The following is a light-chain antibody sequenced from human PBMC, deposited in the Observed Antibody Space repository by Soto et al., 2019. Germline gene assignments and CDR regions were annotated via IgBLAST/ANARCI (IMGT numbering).Light chain of an antibody. CDR2: GAS. CDR3: QQYNNWPFT. CDR1: QSVGSN. V-gene: IGKV3-15*01. J-gene: IGKJ3*01. Sequence: EIVMTQSPATLSVSPGERATLSCRASQSVGSNLAWYQQKPGQAPRLLIYGASTRATGLPARFSGSGSGTEFTLTISSLQSEDFAVYYCQQYNNWPFTFGPGTKVDIK.